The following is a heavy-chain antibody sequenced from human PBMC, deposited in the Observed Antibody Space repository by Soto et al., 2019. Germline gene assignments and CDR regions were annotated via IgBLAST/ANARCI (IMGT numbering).Heavy chain of an antibody. Sequence: QVQVVQSGAEEKKPGASVKVSCTASGYTFTGYAMHWVRQAPGQRLEGMGRINAGNGNTKYSQKFQGRVTITRDTSASTAYMELSSLRSEDTAVYYCARAVAVPADFDYWGQGTLVTVSS. V-gene: IGHV1-3*05. CDR3: ARAVAVPADFDY. CDR1: GYTFTGYA. J-gene: IGHJ4*02. D-gene: IGHD6-19*01. CDR2: INAGNGNT.